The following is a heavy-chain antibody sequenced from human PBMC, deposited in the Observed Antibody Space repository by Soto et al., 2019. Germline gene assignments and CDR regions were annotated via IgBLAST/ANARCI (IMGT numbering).Heavy chain of an antibody. V-gene: IGHV4-59*01. CDR2: LYNSGST. J-gene: IGHJ6*02. Sequence: SETLSLTCTVSGGSIRSYYWSWIRQAPGKGLEWIGYLYNSGSTVYNPSLKSRVTISVDTSKNQFSLKLNSVTAADTSVYYCARDLWGYCGTDCYPLDVWGQGTTVTVSS. CDR3: ARDLWGYCGTDCYPLDV. CDR1: GGSIRSYY. D-gene: IGHD2-21*02.